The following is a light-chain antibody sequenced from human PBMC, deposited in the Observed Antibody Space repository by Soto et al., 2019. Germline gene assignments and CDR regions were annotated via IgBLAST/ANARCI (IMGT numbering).Light chain of an antibody. CDR2: DVS. J-gene: IGLJ1*01. CDR1: SSDVGSYNY. V-gene: IGLV2-14*03. CDR3: SSYTISSSDV. Sequence: QSALTQPASVSGSPGQSITISCTGTSSDVGSYNYVSWYQHHTGRAPKLIIYDVSDRPSGVSNRFSGSKSANTASLTISGLQGEHDADYYCSSYTISSSDVFGAGTKLTVL.